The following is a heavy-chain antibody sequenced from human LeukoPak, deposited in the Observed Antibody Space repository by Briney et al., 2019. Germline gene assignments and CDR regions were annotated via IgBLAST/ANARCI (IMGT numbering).Heavy chain of an antibody. CDR2: INHSGST. CDR1: GGSISSSSYY. Sequence: SETLSLTCTVSGGSISSSSYYWGWIRQPPGKGLEWIGEINHSGSTNYNPSLKSRVTISVDTSKNQFSLKLSSVTAADTAVYYCARPRGPVRRSSEPGNWFDPWGQGTLVTVSS. D-gene: IGHD4-17*01. J-gene: IGHJ5*02. V-gene: IGHV4-39*07. CDR3: ARPRGPVRRSSEPGNWFDP.